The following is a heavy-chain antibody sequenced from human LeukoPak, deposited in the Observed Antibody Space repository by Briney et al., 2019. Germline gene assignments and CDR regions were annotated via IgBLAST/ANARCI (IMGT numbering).Heavy chain of an antibody. V-gene: IGHV1-8*03. Sequence: ASVKVSCKASGYTVTSYDNNWVRQATGQGLEWMGLMNPNSCNTGYAQKFQGRVTITRNTSISTAYMELSSLRSEGTAVYYCARGMHCSGGSCYPYYYYYYYMDVWGKGTTVTVSS. J-gene: IGHJ6*03. CDR3: ARGMHCSGGSCYPYYYYYYYMDV. D-gene: IGHD2-15*01. CDR1: GYTVTSYD. CDR2: MNPNSCNT.